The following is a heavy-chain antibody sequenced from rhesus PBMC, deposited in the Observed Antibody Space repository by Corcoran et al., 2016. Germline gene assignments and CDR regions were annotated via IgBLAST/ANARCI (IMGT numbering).Heavy chain of an antibody. CDR2: ISGSRAST. Sequence: QVQLQESGPGLVKPSETLSLTCTVSGGSISDSYYWSWIRQPPGKGLEWIGRISGSRASTNYTPSLTSRVTISTDTSDTQFSLKVKSVTAADTAVYYCARAATGTGYFDLWGPGTPITISS. V-gene: IGHV4-147*01. CDR3: ARAATGTGYFDL. J-gene: IGHJ2*01. D-gene: IGHD6-31*01. CDR1: GGSISDSYY.